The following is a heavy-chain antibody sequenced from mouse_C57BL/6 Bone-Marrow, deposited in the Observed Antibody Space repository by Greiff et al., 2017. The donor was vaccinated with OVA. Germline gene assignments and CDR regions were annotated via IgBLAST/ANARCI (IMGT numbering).Heavy chain of an antibody. Sequence: VMLVESGAELARPGASVKLSCKASGYTFTSYGISWVKQRTGQGLEWIGEIYPRSGNTYYNEKFKGKATLTADKSSSTAYMELRSLTSEDSAVYFCASYRWFAYWGQGTLVTVSA. CDR2: IYPRSGNT. CDR3: ASYRWFAY. CDR1: GYTFTSYG. V-gene: IGHV1-81*01. J-gene: IGHJ3*01.